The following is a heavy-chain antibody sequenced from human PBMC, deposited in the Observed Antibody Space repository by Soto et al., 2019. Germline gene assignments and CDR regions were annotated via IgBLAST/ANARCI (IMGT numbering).Heavy chain of an antibody. CDR3: ARPDYGSGSYYNFDY. D-gene: IGHD3-10*01. V-gene: IGHV4-4*02. J-gene: IGHJ4*02. Sequence: QVQLQESGPGLVMPSGTLSLTCAVSGASISSGDWWTWVRQSPGKGLEWIGEIHHSGSTNYNPSHSGRVIISVDESKNQFSLKLRAVTAADTAVYYCARPDYGSGSYYNFDYWGQGTLVTVSS. CDR2: IHHSGST. CDR1: GASISSGDW.